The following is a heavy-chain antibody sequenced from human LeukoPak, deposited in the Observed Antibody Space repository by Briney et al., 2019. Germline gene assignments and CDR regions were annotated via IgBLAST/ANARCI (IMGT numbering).Heavy chain of an antibody. J-gene: IGHJ4*02. CDR1: GGSMSTY. CDR3: ARGPTDSDIWANDF. CDR2: IYYSGTT. Sequence: PSETLSLTCTISGGSMSTYWTWIRQPPGKGLEWIGYIYYSGTTNYNPSFKSRVTISIDTSKHQFSLKLTSVTAADTAVYYCARGPTDSDIWANDFWGQGTLVTVSS. D-gene: IGHD2-21*01. V-gene: IGHV4-59*01.